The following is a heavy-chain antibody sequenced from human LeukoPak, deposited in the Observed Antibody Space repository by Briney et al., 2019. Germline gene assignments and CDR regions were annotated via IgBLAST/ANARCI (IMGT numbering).Heavy chain of an antibody. J-gene: IGHJ5*02. CDR1: GGSFSGYY. CDR2: INHSGST. CDR3: ARETSYCSSTSCYWFDP. V-gene: IGHV4-34*01. Sequence: SETLSLTCAVYGGSFSGYYWSWIRQPPGKGLEWIGEINHSGSTNYNPSLKSRVTISVDTSKNQFSLKLSSVTAADTAVYYCARETSYCSSTSCYWFDPWGQGTLVTVSS. D-gene: IGHD2-2*01.